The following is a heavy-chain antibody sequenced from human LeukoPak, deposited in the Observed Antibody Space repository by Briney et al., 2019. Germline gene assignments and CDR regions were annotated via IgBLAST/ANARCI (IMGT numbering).Heavy chain of an antibody. CDR1: GFTVSSNY. V-gene: IGHV3-66*01. CDR2: IYSGGST. D-gene: IGHD3-22*01. CDR3: AKGRDYYDSSGYST. J-gene: IGHJ4*02. Sequence: PGGSLRLSCAASGFTVSSNYMSWVRQAPGKGLEWVSVIYSGGSTDYADSVKGRFTISRDNSKNTLYLQMNGLRAEDTAVYYCAKGRDYYDSSGYSTWGQGTLVTVSS.